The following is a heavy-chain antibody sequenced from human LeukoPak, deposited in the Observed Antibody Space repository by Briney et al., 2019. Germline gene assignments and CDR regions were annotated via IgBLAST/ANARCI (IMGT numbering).Heavy chain of an antibody. J-gene: IGHJ3*02. D-gene: IGHD2-15*01. V-gene: IGHV1-69*13. CDR2: IIPIFGTA. Sequence: SVKVSCKASGGTFSSYAISWVRQAPGQGLEWMGGIIPIFGTANYAQKFQGRVTITADESTSTAYMELSSLSSEDTAVYYCARENVVGYCSGGSCYADAFDIWRQGTMVTVSS. CDR3: ARENVVGYCSGGSCYADAFDI. CDR1: GGTFSSYA.